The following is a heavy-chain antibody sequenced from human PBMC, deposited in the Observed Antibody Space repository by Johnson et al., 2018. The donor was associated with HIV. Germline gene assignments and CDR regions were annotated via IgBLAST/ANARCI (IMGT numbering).Heavy chain of an antibody. V-gene: IGHV3-30*04. J-gene: IGHJ3*02. CDR3: ALYPPDAFDI. CDR1: GFTFSSYA. CDR2: ISYDGSNK. D-gene: IGHD5/OR15-5a*01. Sequence: QVQLLESGGGVVQPGRSLRLSCAASGFTFSSYAMHWVRQAPGKGLEWVAVISYDGSNKYYADSVKGRFTISRDNSKNTLYLQMNSLRAEDTAVYYCALYPPDAFDIWGQGTMVTVSS.